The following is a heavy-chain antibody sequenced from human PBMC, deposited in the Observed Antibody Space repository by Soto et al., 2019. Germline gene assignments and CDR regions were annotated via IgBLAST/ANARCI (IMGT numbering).Heavy chain of an antibody. D-gene: IGHD3-3*01. V-gene: IGHV1-46*03. J-gene: IGHJ4*02. CDR3: ARAYYDFWSGYSLPDY. CDR1: GYTFTSYY. Sequence: ASVKVSCKASGYTFTSYYMHWVRQAPGQGLEWMGIINPSGGSTSYAQKFQGRVTMTRDTSISTAYMELSRLRSDDTAVYYCARAYYDFWSGYSLPDYWGQGTLVTVSS. CDR2: INPSGGST.